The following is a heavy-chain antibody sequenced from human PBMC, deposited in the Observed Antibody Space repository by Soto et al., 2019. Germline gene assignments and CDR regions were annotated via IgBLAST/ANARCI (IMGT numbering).Heavy chain of an antibody. Sequence: GSLRLSCAASGFSLSDYYMNWIRQAPGKGLESFSYISSSGSTIYYADSVKGRFTISKDNAKNSLYLQMNSLRAEDTAVYYCARAGYYDILAGYRGDAFDIWGQGTMVTVSS. J-gene: IGHJ3*02. D-gene: IGHD3-9*01. CDR2: ISSSGSTI. CDR1: GFSLSDYY. CDR3: ARAGYYDILAGYRGDAFDI. V-gene: IGHV3-11*01.